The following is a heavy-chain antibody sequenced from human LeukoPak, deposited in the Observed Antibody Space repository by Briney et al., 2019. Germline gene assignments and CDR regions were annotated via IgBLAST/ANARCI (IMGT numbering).Heavy chain of an antibody. J-gene: IGHJ6*02. D-gene: IGHD4-17*01. CDR2: ISWVGGST. V-gene: IGHV3-43*01. CDR1: GFTFDDYT. CDR3: AKGNGEQGYYYYYGMDV. Sequence: GGSLRLSCAASGFTFDDYTMHWVRQAPGKGLEWVSLISWVGGSTYYADSVKGRFTISRDNSKNSLYLQMNSLRTEDTALYYCAKGNGEQGYYYYYGMDVWGQGTTVTVSS.